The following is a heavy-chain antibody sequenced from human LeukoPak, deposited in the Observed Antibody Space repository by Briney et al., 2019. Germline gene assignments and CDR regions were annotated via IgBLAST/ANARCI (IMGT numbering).Heavy chain of an antibody. CDR1: GFTFSSYW. D-gene: IGHD5-12*01. V-gene: IGHV3-74*01. Sequence: PGGSLRLSCAASGFTFSSYWMHWVRQAPGKGLAWVSRITSDGSSTSYADSVKGRFTISRDNPKNSLYLQMNSLRAEDTAVYYCARDIGYHTFDYWGQGGLVTVSS. CDR2: ITSDGSST. CDR3: ARDIGYHTFDY. J-gene: IGHJ4*02.